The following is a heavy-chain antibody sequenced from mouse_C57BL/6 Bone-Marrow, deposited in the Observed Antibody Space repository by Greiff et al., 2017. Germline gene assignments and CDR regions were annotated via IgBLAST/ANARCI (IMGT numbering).Heavy chain of an antibody. Sequence: EVQLVESGGDLVKPGGSLKLSCAASGFTFSSYGMSWVRQTPDKRLEWVATISSGGSYTYYPDSVKGRFTISRDNAKNTLYLQMSSLKSEDTAMYYCARQGVFAYWGQGTLVTVSA. CDR1: GFTFSSYG. V-gene: IGHV5-6*01. CDR3: ARQGVFAY. J-gene: IGHJ3*01. CDR2: ISSGGSYT.